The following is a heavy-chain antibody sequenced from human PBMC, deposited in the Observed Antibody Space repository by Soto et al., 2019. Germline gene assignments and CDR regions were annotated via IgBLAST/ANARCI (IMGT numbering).Heavy chain of an antibody. CDR2: IKQDGSEK. CDR1: GFTFSSYW. D-gene: IGHD1-26*01. J-gene: IGHJ6*02. V-gene: IGHV3-7*01. Sequence: EVQLVESGGGLVQPGGSLRLSCAASGFTFSSYWMSWVRQAPGKGLEWVANIKQDGSEKYYVDSVKGRFTISRDNAKNSLYLQMNSLRAEDTAVYYCAREWSPQKDGYYYYGMDVWGQGTTVTVSS. CDR3: AREWSPQKDGYYYYGMDV.